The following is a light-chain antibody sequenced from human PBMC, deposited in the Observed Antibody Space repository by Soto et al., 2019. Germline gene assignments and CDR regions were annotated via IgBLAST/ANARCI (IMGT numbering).Light chain of an antibody. CDR1: QTISNH. CDR2: TAS. CDR3: HQTYSTQWT. Sequence: IQMTQSPTSLSASVEDRVTITCRASQTISNHLNWYQQKPGKAPKLLIYTASSLQSGVPSRFSGSGSGTDFTLTISSLQPEDFATYYCHQTYSTQWTFGQGTKVDIK. V-gene: IGKV1-39*01. J-gene: IGKJ1*01.